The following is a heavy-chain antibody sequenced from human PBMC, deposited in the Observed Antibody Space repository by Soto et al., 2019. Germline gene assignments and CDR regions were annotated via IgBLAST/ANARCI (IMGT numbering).Heavy chain of an antibody. D-gene: IGHD3-22*01. Sequence: GGSLRLSCAASGFTFSSYAMHWVRQAPGKGLEWVAVISYDGSNKYYADSVKGRFTISRDNSKNTLYLQMNSLRAEDTAVYYCARAAPGMIVVVTRYYFDYWGQGTLVTVSS. V-gene: IGHV3-30-3*01. CDR2: ISYDGSNK. CDR1: GFTFSSYA. CDR3: ARAAPGMIVVVTRYYFDY. J-gene: IGHJ4*02.